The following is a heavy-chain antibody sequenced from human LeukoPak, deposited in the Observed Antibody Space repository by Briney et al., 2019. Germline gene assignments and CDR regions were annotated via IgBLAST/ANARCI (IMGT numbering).Heavy chain of an antibody. CDR2: MNPNSGKT. D-gene: IGHD2-2*01. J-gene: IGHJ4*02. CDR3: ARITPAKDY. V-gene: IGHV1-8*01. CDR1: GYTFTSYD. Sequence: ASVKVSCKASGYTFTSYDINWVRQATGQGIEWMGWMNPNSGKTGYAQKFQGRVTMTRNTSISTAYMELSSLGSEDTAVYYCARITPAKDYWGQGTLVTVSS.